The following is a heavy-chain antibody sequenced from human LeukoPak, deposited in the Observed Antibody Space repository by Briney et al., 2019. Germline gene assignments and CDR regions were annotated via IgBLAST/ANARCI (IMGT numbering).Heavy chain of an antibody. J-gene: IGHJ4*02. CDR3: ARDRREVSYYGSGTFKFGENYFDY. D-gene: IGHD3-10*01. Sequence: ASVKVSCKASGYTFTSYYMHWVRQAPGQGLEWMGWINPNSGGTNYPQKFQGRVTMTRDTSITTAYMELSRLRSDDTAVYYCARDRREVSYYGSGTFKFGENYFDYWGQGTLLTVSS. V-gene: IGHV1-2*02. CDR2: INPNSGGT. CDR1: GYTFTSYY.